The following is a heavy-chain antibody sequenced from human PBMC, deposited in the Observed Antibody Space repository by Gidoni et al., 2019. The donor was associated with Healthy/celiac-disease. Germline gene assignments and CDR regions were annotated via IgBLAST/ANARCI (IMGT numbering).Heavy chain of an antibody. CDR2: ISGSGGST. J-gene: IGHJ4*02. D-gene: IGHD3-3*01. CDR3: AKDNDFWSGYPY. Sequence: EVQLLESGGGLVQPGGSLRLSCAASGFTLSSYAMSWVRQAPGKGLEWVSAISGSGGSTYYADSVKGRFTISRDNSKNTLYLQMNSLRAEDTAVYYCAKDNDFWSGYPYWGQGTLVTVSS. CDR1: GFTLSSYA. V-gene: IGHV3-23*01.